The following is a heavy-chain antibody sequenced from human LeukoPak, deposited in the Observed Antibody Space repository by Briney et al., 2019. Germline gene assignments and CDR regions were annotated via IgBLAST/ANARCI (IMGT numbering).Heavy chain of an antibody. Sequence: PGGSLRLSCAASGFTFSSYAMHWVRQAPGKGLEWVAVISYDGSNKYYADSVKGRFTISRDNSKNTLYLQMNSLRAEDTAVYYCARDPSRTGYSGSWYGPDDYWGQGTLVTVSS. D-gene: IGHD6-13*01. CDR3: ARDPSRTGYSGSWYGPDDY. CDR1: GFTFSSYA. V-gene: IGHV3-30-3*01. CDR2: ISYDGSNK. J-gene: IGHJ4*02.